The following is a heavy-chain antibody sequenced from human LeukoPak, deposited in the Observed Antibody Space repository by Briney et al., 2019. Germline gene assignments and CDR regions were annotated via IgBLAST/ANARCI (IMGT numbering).Heavy chain of an antibody. CDR2: ISYDGSNK. Sequence: GGSLRLSCAASGFTFSSYGMHWVRQAPGKGLEWVPVISYDGSNKYYADSVKGRFTISRDNSKNTLYLQMNSLRAEDTAVYYCAKDQVRGVIKRGYYYYGMDVWGQGTTVTVSS. CDR1: GFTFSSYG. J-gene: IGHJ6*02. D-gene: IGHD3-10*01. V-gene: IGHV3-30*18. CDR3: AKDQVRGVIKRGYYYYGMDV.